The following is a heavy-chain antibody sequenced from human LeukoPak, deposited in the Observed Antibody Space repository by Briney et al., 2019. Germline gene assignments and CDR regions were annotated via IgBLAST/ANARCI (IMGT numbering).Heavy chain of an antibody. D-gene: IGHD3-3*01. J-gene: IGHJ4*02. CDR1: GGSISSYY. V-gene: IGHV4-59*01. CDR3: ARYLDYDFWSGPLDY. CDR2: IYYSGST. Sequence: PSETLSLTCTVSGGSISSYYWSWIRQPPGKGLEWIGYIYYSGSTNYNPSLKSRVTISVDTSKNQFSLKLSSVTAADTAVYYCARYLDYDFWSGPLDYWGQGTLVTVSS.